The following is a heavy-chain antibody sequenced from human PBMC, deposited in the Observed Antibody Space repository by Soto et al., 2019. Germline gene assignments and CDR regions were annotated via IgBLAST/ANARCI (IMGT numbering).Heavy chain of an antibody. CDR3: ARDRLLPAVGRRWFDP. D-gene: IGHD6-13*01. Sequence: EVQLVESGGGLVQPGGSLRLSCAASGFTFTTYWMSWIRQAPGKGLEWVAGIKEDGSDKFYVDSVKGRFTISRDNAKNSLYLQMNSLRAEDTAVYYCARDRLLPAVGRRWFDPWGQGTLVTVSS. CDR2: IKEDGSDK. J-gene: IGHJ5*02. V-gene: IGHV3-7*03. CDR1: GFTFTTYW.